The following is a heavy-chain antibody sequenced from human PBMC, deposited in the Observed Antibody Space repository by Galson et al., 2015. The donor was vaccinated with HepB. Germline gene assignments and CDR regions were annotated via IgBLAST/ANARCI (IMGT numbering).Heavy chain of an antibody. D-gene: IGHD3-3*02. CDR2: MNPNSGNT. J-gene: IGHJ6*03. Sequence: SVKVSCRASGYTFTSYDINWVRQATGQGLEWMGWMNPNSGNTGYAQKFQGRVTMTRNTSISTAYMELSSLRSEDTAVYYCARSGPFLEWLLYRHYYYYMDVWGKGATVTVSS. CDR3: ARSGPFLEWLLYRHYYYYMDV. CDR1: GYTFTSYD. V-gene: IGHV1-8*01.